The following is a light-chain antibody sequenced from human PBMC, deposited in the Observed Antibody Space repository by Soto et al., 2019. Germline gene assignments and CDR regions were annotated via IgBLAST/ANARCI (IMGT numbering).Light chain of an antibody. CDR1: QTISNY. CDR3: QQSYSTWT. CDR2: GAS. J-gene: IGKJ1*01. Sequence: DIQMTQSPSSLSASVGDKVTIACRASQTISNYLNWYQQKPGEAPKLLIYGASSLQSGVPSRFSGSGSGTDFTLPISSLQPEDFATYYCQQSYSTWTCGQGTKVEIK. V-gene: IGKV1-39*01.